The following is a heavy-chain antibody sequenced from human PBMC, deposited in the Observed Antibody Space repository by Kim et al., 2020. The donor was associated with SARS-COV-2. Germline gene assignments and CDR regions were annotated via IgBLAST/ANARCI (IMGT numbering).Heavy chain of an antibody. CDR3: ARDRLGEQWFGSYYYYGMDV. Sequence: GGSLRLSCAASGFTFSDYYMSWIRQAPGKGLEWVSYISSSGSTIYYADSVKGRFTISRDNAKNSLYLQMNSLRAEDTAVYYCARDRLGEQWFGSYYYYGMDVWGQGTTVTVSS. D-gene: IGHD3-10*01. CDR2: ISSSGSTI. V-gene: IGHV3-11*01. CDR1: GFTFSDYY. J-gene: IGHJ6*02.